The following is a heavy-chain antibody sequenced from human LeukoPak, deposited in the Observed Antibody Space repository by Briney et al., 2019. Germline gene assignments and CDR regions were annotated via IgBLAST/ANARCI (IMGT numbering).Heavy chain of an antibody. V-gene: IGHV3-21*05. J-gene: IGHJ4*03. CDR2: ISPSSHDI. Sequence: GGSLRLSCAASGFAFSSHSMHWVRQAPGKGLESLAYISPSSHDIYYADSVKGRFTISRDNARTSLYLQMNSLGPDDTALYYCSTDPRLLTYWGHGTLVTVSS. D-gene: IGHD2-8*01. CDR1: GFAFSSHS. CDR3: STDPRLLTY.